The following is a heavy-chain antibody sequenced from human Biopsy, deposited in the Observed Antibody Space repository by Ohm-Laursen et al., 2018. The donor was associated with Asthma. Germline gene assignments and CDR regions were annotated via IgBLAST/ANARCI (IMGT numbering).Heavy chain of an antibody. CDR1: GDSFSSYA. V-gene: IGHV1-69*01. CDR3: ARGYSGSDRIVYYYSGLEV. CDR2: LIPVLGTP. D-gene: IGHD5-12*01. Sequence: SSVKVSCNASGDSFSSYAISWVRQAPGQGLEWMGGLIPVLGTPDHAQMFEGRVTITADESTSTAYMELSSPSSEDTAVYYCARGYSGSDRIVYYYSGLEVWGQGTTVTVSS. J-gene: IGHJ6*02.